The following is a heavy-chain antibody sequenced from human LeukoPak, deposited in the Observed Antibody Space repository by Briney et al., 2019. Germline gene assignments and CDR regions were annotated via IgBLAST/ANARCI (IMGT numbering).Heavy chain of an antibody. Sequence: GGSLRLSCAASGFTFSSYGMHWVRQAPGKGLEWVAFIRYDGSNKYYADSVKGRFTISRDNSKNTLYLQMNSLRAEDTAVYYCAKASGRFGELFVFDYWGQGTLVTVSS. CDR3: AKASGRFGELFVFDY. D-gene: IGHD3-10*01. J-gene: IGHJ4*02. CDR2: IRYDGSNK. CDR1: GFTFSSYG. V-gene: IGHV3-30*02.